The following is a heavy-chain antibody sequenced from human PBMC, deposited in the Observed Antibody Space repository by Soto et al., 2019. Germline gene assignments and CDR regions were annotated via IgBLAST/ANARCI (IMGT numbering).Heavy chain of an antibody. CDR3: TRDVTHIVVVTAVDY. J-gene: IGHJ4*02. CDR1: GFTFGDYA. CDR2: IRSKAYGGTT. D-gene: IGHD2-21*02. Sequence: PGGSRRLSCTASGFTFGDYAMSWFRQAPGKGLEWVGFIRSKAYGGTTEYAASVKGRFTISRDDSKSIAYLQMNSLKTEDTAVYYCTRDVTHIVVVTAVDYWGQGTPVTVSS. V-gene: IGHV3-49*03.